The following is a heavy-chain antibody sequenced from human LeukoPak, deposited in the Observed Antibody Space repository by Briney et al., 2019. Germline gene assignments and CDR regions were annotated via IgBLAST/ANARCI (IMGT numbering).Heavy chain of an antibody. D-gene: IGHD2-21*01. Sequence: SETLSLTCTVSGGSISSYYWSWIRQPPGKGLEWIGYIYHNGKTYYNPSLKSRVTISVDTSKNQFSLKLSSVTAADTAMYYCARFPLGEGVFDYWGQGTLVTVSS. J-gene: IGHJ4*02. V-gene: IGHV4-59*08. CDR2: IYHNGKT. CDR1: GGSISSYY. CDR3: ARFPLGEGVFDY.